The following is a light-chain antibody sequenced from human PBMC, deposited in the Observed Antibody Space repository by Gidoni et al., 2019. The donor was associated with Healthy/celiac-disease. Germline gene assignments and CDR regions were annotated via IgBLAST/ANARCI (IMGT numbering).Light chain of an antibody. CDR1: QSISSY. CDR3: QQSYSTPT. J-gene: IGKJ2*01. Sequence: DIQMPQSPSSLSASVGDRVTITCRASQSISSYLNWYQQKPGKAPKLLIYAASSLQSGVPSRFSGSGSGTDFTLTISSLQPEDFATYYCQQSYSTPTFXXXTKLEIK. CDR2: AAS. V-gene: IGKV1-39*01.